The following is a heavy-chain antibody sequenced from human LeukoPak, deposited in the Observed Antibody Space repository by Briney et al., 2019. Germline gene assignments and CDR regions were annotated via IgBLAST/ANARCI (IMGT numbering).Heavy chain of an antibody. CDR3: ASDLLALGLQSFDP. V-gene: IGHV1-24*01. Sequence: ASVKVSCKVSGKNLRELSMHWVRQAPGKGLEWMGGFDPEQLDPEQGEAIYAQNFQGRVTMTEDSSTDTAYMELSSLTSDDTAVYYCASDLLALGLQSFDPWGQGTLVTVSS. CDR1: GKNLRELS. J-gene: IGHJ5*02. CDR2: FDPEQLDPEQGEA.